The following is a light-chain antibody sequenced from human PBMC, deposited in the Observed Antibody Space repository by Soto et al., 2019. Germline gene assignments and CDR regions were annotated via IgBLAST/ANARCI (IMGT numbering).Light chain of an antibody. Sequence: EIVLTQSPATLSLSPGERATLSCRASQSVSTYLAWYQQKPGQAPRLLIYDASNRATGIPARFSGSGSGTDFTLTISSLEPEDFAVYYCQQRYNWPPPLTFGGGTKVEIK. V-gene: IGKV3-11*01. CDR1: QSVSTY. J-gene: IGKJ4*01. CDR2: DAS. CDR3: QQRYNWPPPLT.